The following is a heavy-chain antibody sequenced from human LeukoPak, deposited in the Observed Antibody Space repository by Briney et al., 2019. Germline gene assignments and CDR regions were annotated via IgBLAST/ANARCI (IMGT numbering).Heavy chain of an antibody. V-gene: IGHV1-69*05. D-gene: IGHD6-13*01. J-gene: IGHJ4*02. CDR2: IIPIFGTA. CDR1: GGTFSSYA. Sequence: SVKVSCKASGGTFSSYAISWVRQAPGQGLEWMGGIIPIFGTANYAQKFQGRVTITTDESTSTAYMELRSLRSDDTAVYYCARDLHGYSSSWYFDYWGQGTLVTVSS. CDR3: ARDLHGYSSSWYFDY.